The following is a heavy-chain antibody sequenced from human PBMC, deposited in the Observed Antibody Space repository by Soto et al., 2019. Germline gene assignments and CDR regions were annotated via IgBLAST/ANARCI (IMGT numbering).Heavy chain of an antibody. CDR3: AREGIQLWAYYFDY. V-gene: IGHV4-31*03. CDR2: IYYSGST. Sequence: SETLSLTCTVSGGSISSGGYYWSWIRQHPGKGLEWIGYIYYSGSTYYSPSLKSRVTISVDTSKNQFSLKLSSVTAADTAVYYCAREGIQLWAYYFDYWGQGTLVTVSS. J-gene: IGHJ4*02. CDR1: GGSISSGGYY. D-gene: IGHD5-18*01.